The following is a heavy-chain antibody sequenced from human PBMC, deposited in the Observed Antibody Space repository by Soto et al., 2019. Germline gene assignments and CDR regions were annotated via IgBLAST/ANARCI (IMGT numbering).Heavy chain of an antibody. D-gene: IGHD6-6*01. CDR2: ITGSGGST. J-gene: IGHJ4*02. CDR1: RFTFSSYA. Sequence: EVQLLESEGGLVQPGGSLRLSCAASRFTFSSYAMSWVRQPPGKGLEWVSSITGSGGSTYNADSVKGRFTISRDNSKNTLFLQMNSLRAEDTAVYYCAKDRLRDGSSRQGFDYWGRGTLVTVSS. CDR3: AKDRLRDGSSRQGFDY. V-gene: IGHV3-23*01.